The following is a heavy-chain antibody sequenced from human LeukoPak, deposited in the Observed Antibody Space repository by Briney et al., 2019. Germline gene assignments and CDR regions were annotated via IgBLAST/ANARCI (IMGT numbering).Heavy chain of an antibody. CDR1: GFTFSSYS. CDR3: ARDRSDLHSNFHDPFPG. D-gene: IGHD4-11*01. CDR2: ISSSSSYI. V-gene: IGHV3-21*01. Sequence: PGGSLRLSCAASGFTFSSYSMNWVRQAPGKGLEWVSSISSSSSYIYYADSVKGRFTISRDNAKNSLYLQMNSLRAEDTAVYYCARDRSDLHSNFHDPFPGWGQGTLVTVSS. J-gene: IGHJ4*02.